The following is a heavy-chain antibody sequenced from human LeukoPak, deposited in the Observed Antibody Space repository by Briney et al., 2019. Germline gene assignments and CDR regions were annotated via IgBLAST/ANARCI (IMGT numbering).Heavy chain of an antibody. J-gene: IGHJ4*02. CDR3: ARDVILPGNYFFDY. V-gene: IGHV1-69*04. CDR1: GGTFSSYA. CDR2: IIPILGIT. D-gene: IGHD3-9*01. Sequence: SVKVSCKASGGTFSSYAISWVRQAPGQGLEWMGRIIPILGITNYAQKFQGRVTITADKSTRTAYMELSSLRSEDTAVYYCARDVILPGNYFFDYWGQGTLVTVSS.